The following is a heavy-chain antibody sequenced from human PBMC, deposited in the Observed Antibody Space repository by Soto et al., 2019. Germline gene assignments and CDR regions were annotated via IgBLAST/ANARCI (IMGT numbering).Heavy chain of an antibody. J-gene: IGHJ5*02. V-gene: IGHV1-24*01. CDR3: ATFITISGRDPNWFDP. CDR2: FDPEDGET. Sequence: ASVKVSCKVSGYTLTELSMHWVRQAPGKGLEWMGGFDPEDGETIYAQKFQGRVTMTEDTSTDTAYMELSSLRSEDTAVYYCATFITISGRDPNWFDPWGQGTLVTVSS. CDR1: GYTLTELS. D-gene: IGHD3-3*01.